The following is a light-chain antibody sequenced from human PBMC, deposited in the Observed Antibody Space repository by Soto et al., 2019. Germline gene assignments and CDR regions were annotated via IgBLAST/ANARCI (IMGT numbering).Light chain of an antibody. CDR1: QSITNW. J-gene: IGKJ4*01. V-gene: IGKV1-5*01. CDR3: QQYNSYPLP. Sequence: DIQMTQSPSTLSASVGGRVTITCRASQSITNWLAWYQQKPGKAPKVLIYEAYSLEIGVPSRFSGSGSGTEFTLTISSLQPDDFATYYCQQYNSYPLPFGGGTKVEIK. CDR2: EAY.